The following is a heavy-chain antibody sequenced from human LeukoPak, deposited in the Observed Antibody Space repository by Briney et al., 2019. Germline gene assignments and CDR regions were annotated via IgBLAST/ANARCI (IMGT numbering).Heavy chain of an antibody. J-gene: IGHJ3*02. CDR2: FYISGST. Sequence: KSSATLSLTCTVSGGSIGSYYWSWIRQPAGKGLAWIGRFYISGSTNYNPSLKSRVTMSVDTSKNQFSLKLSSVTAADTAVYYCARDPYQDAFDIWGQGTLVTVSS. CDR3: ARDPYQDAFDI. D-gene: IGHD2-2*01. CDR1: GGSIGSYY. V-gene: IGHV4-4*07.